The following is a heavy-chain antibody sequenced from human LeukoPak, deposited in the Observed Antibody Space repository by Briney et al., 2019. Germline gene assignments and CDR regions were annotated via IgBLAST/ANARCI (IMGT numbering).Heavy chain of an antibody. CDR1: GFTFSSYW. Sequence: PGGSLRLSCAASGFTFSSYWMSWVRQAPGKGLEGVANIKQDGSEKYYVDSVKGRFTISRDNAKNSLYLQMNSLRAEDTAVYYCARGVGSSYDILTGYYLDYYYYGMDVWGQGTTVTVSS. CDR2: IKQDGSEK. CDR3: ARGVGSSYDILTGYYLDYYYYGMDV. D-gene: IGHD3-9*01. V-gene: IGHV3-7*01. J-gene: IGHJ6*02.